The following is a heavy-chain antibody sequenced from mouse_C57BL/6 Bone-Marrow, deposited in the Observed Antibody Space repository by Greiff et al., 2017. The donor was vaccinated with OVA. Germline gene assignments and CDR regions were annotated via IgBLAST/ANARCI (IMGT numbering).Heavy chain of an antibody. D-gene: IGHD2-5*01. V-gene: IGHV1-55*01. CDR1: GYTFTSYW. CDR3: ARGAYYSNHADAY. J-gene: IGHJ3*01. Sequence: QVQLQQPGAELVKPGASVKMSCKASGYTFTSYWITWVKQRPGQGLEWIGDIYPGSGSTNYNEKFKSKATLTVDTSSSTAYMQLSSLTSEDSAVYYCARGAYYSNHADAYWGQGTLVTVSA. CDR2: IYPGSGST.